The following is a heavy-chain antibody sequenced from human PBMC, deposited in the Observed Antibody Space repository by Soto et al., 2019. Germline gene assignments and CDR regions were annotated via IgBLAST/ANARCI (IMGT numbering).Heavy chain of an antibody. J-gene: IGHJ6*02. D-gene: IGHD1-7*01. V-gene: IGHV1-69*13. CDR1: GGTFSSYA. CDR2: IIPIFGTA. CDR3: ARDLRNWNYARRDYGMDV. Sequence: SVKVSCKASGGTFSSYAISWVRQAPGHGLEWMGGIIPIFGTANYAQKFQGRVTITADESTSTAYMELSSLRSEDTAVYYCARDLRNWNYARRDYGMDVWGQGTTVTVSS.